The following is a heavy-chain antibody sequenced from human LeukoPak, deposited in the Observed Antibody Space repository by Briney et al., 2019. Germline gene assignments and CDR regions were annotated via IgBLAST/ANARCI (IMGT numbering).Heavy chain of an antibody. V-gene: IGHV3-30*02. CDR1: GFTFSSYS. Sequence: GGSLRLSRAASGFTFSSYSMNWVRQAPGKGLEWVAFIRYDGSNKYYADSVKGRFTISRDNSKNTLYLQMNSLRAEDTAVYYCAVNIAVAVPDAFDIWGQGTMVTVSS. D-gene: IGHD6-19*01. CDR2: IRYDGSNK. CDR3: AVNIAVAVPDAFDI. J-gene: IGHJ3*02.